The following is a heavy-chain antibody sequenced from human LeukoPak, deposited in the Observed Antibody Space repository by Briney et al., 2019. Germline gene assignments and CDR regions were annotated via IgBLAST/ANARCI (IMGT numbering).Heavy chain of an antibody. J-gene: IGHJ6*02. CDR1: GFTFSSYA. V-gene: IGHV3-30*04. Sequence: GGSLRLSCAASGFTFSSYAMHWVRQAPGKGLEWVAVISYDGSNKYYADSVKGRFTISRDNSKNTLYLQMNSLRAEDTAVYYCARDRGSGLTGTTQHYYYGMDVWGQGTTVTVSS. CDR3: ARDRGSGLTGTTQHYYYGMDV. D-gene: IGHD1-7*01. CDR2: ISYDGSNK.